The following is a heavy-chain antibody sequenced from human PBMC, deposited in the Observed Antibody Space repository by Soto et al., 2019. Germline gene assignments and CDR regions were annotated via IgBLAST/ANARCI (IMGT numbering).Heavy chain of an antibody. CDR2: IYYSGIT. D-gene: IGHD1-26*01. Sequence: LSLTCTVSGGSISSGGYYWSWIRQHPGKGLEWIGYIYYSGITYYNPSLKSRVTISVDTSKNQFSLKLSSVTAADTAVYYCASANYPGGGMEIWGEDKTVIVSS. CDR1: GGSISSGGYY. J-gene: IGHJ6*04. CDR3: ASANYPGGGMEI. V-gene: IGHV4-31*03.